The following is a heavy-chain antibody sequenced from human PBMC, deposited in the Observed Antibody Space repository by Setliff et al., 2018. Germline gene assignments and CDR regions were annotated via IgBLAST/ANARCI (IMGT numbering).Heavy chain of an antibody. CDR3: ARGQATSSRSSRVY. D-gene: IGHD6-6*01. V-gene: IGHV4-59*12. Sequence: SETLSLTCTVSGDSINYYYWTWIRQPPGKGLEWIGYIYHSGGANYNPSLKSRVTISVATSKKQFSLNLSSVTAADTAVYYCARGQATSSRSSRVYWGQGIPVTV. CDR1: GDSINYYY. CDR2: IYHSGGA. J-gene: IGHJ4*02.